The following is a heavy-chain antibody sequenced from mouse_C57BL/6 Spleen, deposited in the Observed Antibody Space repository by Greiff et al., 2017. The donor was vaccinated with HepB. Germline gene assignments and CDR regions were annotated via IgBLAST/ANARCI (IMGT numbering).Heavy chain of an antibody. J-gene: IGHJ2*01. D-gene: IGHD2-3*01. V-gene: IGHV5-17*01. CDR2: ISSGSSTI. CDR1: GFTFSDYG. CDR3: ERRPIIYDVGADYFDY. Sequence: EVQLQESGGGLVKPGGSLKLSCAASGFTFSDYGMHWVRQAPEKGLEWVAYISSGSSTIYYADTVKGRFTIARDNAKNTLFLQMTSLRSEDTAMYDCERRPIIYDVGADYFDYWGQGTTLTVSS.